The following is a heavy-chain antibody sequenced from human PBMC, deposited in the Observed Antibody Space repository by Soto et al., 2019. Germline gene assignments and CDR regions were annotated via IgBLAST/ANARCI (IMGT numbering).Heavy chain of an antibody. V-gene: IGHV1-3*01. Sequence: QVQLVQSGAEVKKPGASVKVSCKASGYTFTSYAMHWVRQAPGQRLEWMGWINAGNGITQYSQKFQGRVTITRDTSASTAYMELSSLRSEDTAVYYCARGGSLYWYFDLWGRGTLVTVSS. CDR1: GYTFTSYA. J-gene: IGHJ2*01. CDR3: ARGGSLYWYFDL. CDR2: INAGNGIT. D-gene: IGHD1-26*01.